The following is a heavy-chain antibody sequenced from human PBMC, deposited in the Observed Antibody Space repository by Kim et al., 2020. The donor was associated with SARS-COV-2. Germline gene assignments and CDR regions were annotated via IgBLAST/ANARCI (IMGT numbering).Heavy chain of an antibody. CDR1: GFTVSSNY. Sequence: GGSLRLSCAASGFTVSSNYMSWVRQAPGKGLEWVSVIYSGGSTYYADSVKGRFTISRDNSKNTLYLQMNSLRAEDTAVYYCARVGTDYGDYVFDYWGQGTLVTVSS. J-gene: IGHJ4*02. D-gene: IGHD4-17*01. CDR3: ARVGTDYGDYVFDY. V-gene: IGHV3-53*01. CDR2: IYSGGST.